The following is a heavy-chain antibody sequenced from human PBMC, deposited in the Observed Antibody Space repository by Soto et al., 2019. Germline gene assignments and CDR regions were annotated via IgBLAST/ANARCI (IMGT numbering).Heavy chain of an antibody. D-gene: IGHD5-18*01. Sequence: QVQLQESGPGLVKPSRTLYLTCTVSGVSINSGGYYWTRIPQRPGKGLEWIAYLHYSGSTYYNPSLKSRLTVSLDTSKNVFALNLASVTAADTAVYFCARGLDGGYTYDDENWGQGTLVTVSS. CDR1: GVSINSGGYY. CDR3: ARGLDGGYTYDDEN. V-gene: IGHV4-31*03. J-gene: IGHJ4*02. CDR2: LHYSGST.